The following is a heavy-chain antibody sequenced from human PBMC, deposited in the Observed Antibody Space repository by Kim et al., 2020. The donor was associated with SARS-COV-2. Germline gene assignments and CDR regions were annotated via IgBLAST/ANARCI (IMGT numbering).Heavy chain of an antibody. CDR1: GYTFTSYG. CDR2: ISAYNGNT. Sequence: ASVKVSCKASGYTFTSYGISWVRQAPGQGLEWMGWISAYNGNTNYAQKLQGRVTMTTDTSTSTAYMELRSLRSDDTAVYYCARDDLDRYYYYYGMDVWGQGTTVTVSS. CDR3: ARDDLDRYYYYYGMDV. V-gene: IGHV1-18*01. J-gene: IGHJ6*02. D-gene: IGHD2-21*02.